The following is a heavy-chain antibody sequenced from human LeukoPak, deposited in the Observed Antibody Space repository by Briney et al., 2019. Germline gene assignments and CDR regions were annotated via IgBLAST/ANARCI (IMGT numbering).Heavy chain of an antibody. D-gene: IGHD2-2*01. Sequence: GGSLRLSCAASGFTFSSYAMSWVRQAPGKGLEWVSAISGSGGSTYYADSVKGRFTISRDNSKNTLYLQMNSLRAEDTAVYYCANGDIVVVPAAISVYWGQGTLVTVSS. J-gene: IGHJ4*02. CDR1: GFTFSSYA. CDR3: ANGDIVVVPAAISVY. V-gene: IGHV3-23*01. CDR2: ISGSGGST.